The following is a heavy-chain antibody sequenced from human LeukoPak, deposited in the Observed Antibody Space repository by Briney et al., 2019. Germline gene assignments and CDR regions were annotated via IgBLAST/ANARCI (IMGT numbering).Heavy chain of an antibody. D-gene: IGHD5-12*01. J-gene: IGHJ4*02. Sequence: GGTLRLSCAASGFSFSGYGMSWVRQAPGKGLEWVSGLSASDGSAYYADSVKGRFTISRDNSKNTLYLQMNSLRAEDTAVYYCAKNIGGYDYWGQGTLVTVSS. CDR1: GFSFSGYG. CDR3: AKNIGGYDY. CDR2: LSASDGSA. V-gene: IGHV3-23*01.